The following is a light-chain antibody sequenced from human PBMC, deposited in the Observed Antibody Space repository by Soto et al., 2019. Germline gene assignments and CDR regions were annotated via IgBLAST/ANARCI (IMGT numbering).Light chain of an antibody. V-gene: IGKV3-20*01. CDR2: GAS. CDR1: QSVSSSY. Sequence: EIVLTQSPGTLSLSPGERATLSCRASQSVSSSYLAWYQQKPGQAPRLLIYGASSRATGIPDRFSGSGSGTDFTLTISRLEPEDLAVYYCQKYGSSLTWTFGQGTKV. CDR3: QKYGSSLTWT. J-gene: IGKJ1*01.